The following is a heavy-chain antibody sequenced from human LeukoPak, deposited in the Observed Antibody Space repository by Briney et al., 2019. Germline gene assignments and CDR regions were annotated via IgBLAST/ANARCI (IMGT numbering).Heavy chain of an antibody. Sequence: GGSLRLSFAASGFTFSSYGMHWVRQAPGKGLEWVAVISYDGSNKYYADSVKGRFTISRDNSENTLYLQMSSLRAEDTAIYFCARPLRQLSYAFDIWGQGTVVTVSS. CDR3: ARPLRQLSYAFDI. J-gene: IGHJ3*02. CDR2: ISYDGSNK. V-gene: IGHV3-30*03. CDR1: GFTFSSYG. D-gene: IGHD6-13*01.